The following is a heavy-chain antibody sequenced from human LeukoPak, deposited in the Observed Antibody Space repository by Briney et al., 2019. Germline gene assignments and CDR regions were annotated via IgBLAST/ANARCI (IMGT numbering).Heavy chain of an antibody. D-gene: IGHD3-22*01. CDR1: GASIRSYY. J-gene: IGHJ4*02. Sequence: SETLSLTCTVSGASIRSYYWSWIRQPPGKGLQWIGNIYYSGSTNYNPPLKSRVTISADTSKNQFSLKLSSVTAANTAVYYCARDISDSSGYYRHFDYWGQGTLVTVSS. CDR2: IYYSGST. V-gene: IGHV4-59*01. CDR3: ARDISDSSGYYRHFDY.